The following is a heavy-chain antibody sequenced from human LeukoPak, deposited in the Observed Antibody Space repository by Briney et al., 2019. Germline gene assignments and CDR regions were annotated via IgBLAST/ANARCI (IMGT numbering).Heavy chain of an antibody. CDR1: GYTLNELS. CDR3: ATDRAPGDWYFDL. D-gene: IGHD3-10*01. CDR2: FDPEDGET. J-gene: IGHJ2*01. Sequence: ASVKVSCKVSGYTLNELSMHWVRQVPGKGLEWMGGFDPEDGETIYAQKFQGRVTMTEDTSTDTAYMELSSLRTEDTAVYYCATDRAPGDWYFDLWGRGTLVTVSS. V-gene: IGHV1-24*01.